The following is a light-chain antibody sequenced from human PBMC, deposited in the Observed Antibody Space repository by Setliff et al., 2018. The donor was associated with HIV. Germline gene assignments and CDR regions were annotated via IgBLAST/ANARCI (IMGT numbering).Light chain of an antibody. CDR3: ATWDGSLSGYV. CDR2: RNN. Sequence: QSALAQPPSASGTPGQGVTVSCSGSSSNIGSHAVNWYQHLPGTAPKLLLYRNNQRPSGVPDRFSGSKSGTSASLAISWLQSEDEADYYCATWDGSLSGYVFGTGTKGTVL. CDR1: SSNIGSHA. V-gene: IGLV1-44*01. J-gene: IGLJ1*01.